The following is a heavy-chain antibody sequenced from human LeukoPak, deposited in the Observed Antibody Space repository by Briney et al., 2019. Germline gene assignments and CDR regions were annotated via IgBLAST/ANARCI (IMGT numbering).Heavy chain of an antibody. J-gene: IGHJ4*02. CDR1: GFTFSNYG. V-gene: IGHV3-30*02. Sequence: GGSLRLSCAASGFTFSNYGMHWVRQAPGKGLEWVAFIRYDGSDKYYADSVKGRLTISRDNSKNTLYIQMNSLRVEYTAMYYCAKGQLFGDYWGQGTLVTVSS. D-gene: IGHD3-3*01. CDR2: IRYDGSDK. CDR3: AKGQLFGDY.